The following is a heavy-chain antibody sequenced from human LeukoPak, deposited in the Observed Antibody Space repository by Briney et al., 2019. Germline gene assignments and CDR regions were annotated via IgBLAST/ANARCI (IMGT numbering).Heavy chain of an antibody. CDR1: GGSISSYY. J-gene: IGHJ4*02. CDR2: IYYSGST. V-gene: IGHV4-59*01. Sequence: SETLSLTCTVSGGSISSYYWSWIRQPPGKGLEWIGYIYYSGSTNYNPSLKSRVNISVDTSKNQFSLKLSSVTAADTAVYYCASLDGSDYYDSSGYSDYWGQGTLVTVSS. CDR3: ASLDGSDYYDSSGYSDY. D-gene: IGHD3-22*01.